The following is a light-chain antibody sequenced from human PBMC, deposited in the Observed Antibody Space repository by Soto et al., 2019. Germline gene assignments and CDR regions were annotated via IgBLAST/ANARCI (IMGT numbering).Light chain of an antibody. V-gene: IGLV2-14*01. J-gene: IGLJ2*01. CDR3: SSYTSSSTLV. CDR2: DVS. Sequence: QSVLTQPASVSGSPGQSITISCTGTSSDVGGYNYVSWYQQHPGKAPKLMIYDVSNRPSGVSNRFSGSKSGNTASLTISGLRADDEADYYCSSYTSSSTLVFGGGTKVTVL. CDR1: SSDVGGYNY.